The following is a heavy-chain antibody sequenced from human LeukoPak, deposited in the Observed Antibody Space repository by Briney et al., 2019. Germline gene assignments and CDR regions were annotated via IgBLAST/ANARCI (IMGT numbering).Heavy chain of an antibody. D-gene: IGHD3-10*01. V-gene: IGHV1-18*01. Sequence: ASVKVFCKASGYTFTSYGISWVRQAPGQGLEWMGWISAYNGNTNYAQKLQGRVTMTTDTSTSTAYMELRSLRSDDTAVYYCARAEDWDLWFGELNYDYWGQGTLVTVSS. CDR3: ARAEDWDLWFGELNYDY. J-gene: IGHJ4*02. CDR1: GYTFTSYG. CDR2: ISAYNGNT.